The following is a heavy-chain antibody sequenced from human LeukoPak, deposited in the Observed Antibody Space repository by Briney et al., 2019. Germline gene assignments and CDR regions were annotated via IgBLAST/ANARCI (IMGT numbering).Heavy chain of an antibody. V-gene: IGHV3-11*01. Sequence: GGSLRLSCAASGFSFSDYYMSWIRQAPGKGLEWVSYISRGGNTIYYAGSVKGRFTISRDNAKNFLYLQMDSLRAEDTAMYYCAGKSGVSDFFDSWGQGTLVTVSS. CDR2: ISRGGNTI. D-gene: IGHD5/OR15-5a*01. CDR1: GFSFSDYY. J-gene: IGHJ4*02. CDR3: AGKSGVSDFFDS.